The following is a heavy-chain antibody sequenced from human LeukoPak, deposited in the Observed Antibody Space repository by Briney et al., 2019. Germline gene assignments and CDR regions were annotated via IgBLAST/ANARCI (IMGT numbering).Heavy chain of an antibody. CDR1: GGSISHYY. V-gene: IGHV4-59*01. J-gene: IGHJ6*02. Sequence: SETLSLTCTVSGGSISHYYWSWIRQPPGKGPEWIGYIYYTGTTNYNPSLKSRVTISVDTSKNQFSLKLNSVTAADTAVYYCAREDPQTKVPEGMDVWGQGTAVTVSS. CDR2: IYYTGTT. CDR3: AREDPQTKVPEGMDV. D-gene: IGHD4/OR15-4a*01.